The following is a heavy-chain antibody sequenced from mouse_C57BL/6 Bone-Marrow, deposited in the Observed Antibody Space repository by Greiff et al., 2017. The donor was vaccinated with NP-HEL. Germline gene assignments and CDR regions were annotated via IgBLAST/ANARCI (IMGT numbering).Heavy chain of an antibody. CDR1: GYTFTDYN. Sequence: EVQLQQSGPELVKPGASVKIPCKASGYTFTDYNMDWVKQSHGKSLEWIGDINPNNGGTIYNQKFKGKATLTVDKSSSTAYMELRSLTSEDTAVYYCALSKEGYWYFDVWGTGTTVTVSS. CDR2: INPNNGGT. J-gene: IGHJ1*03. V-gene: IGHV1-18*01. D-gene: IGHD1-3*01. CDR3: ALSKEGYWYFDV.